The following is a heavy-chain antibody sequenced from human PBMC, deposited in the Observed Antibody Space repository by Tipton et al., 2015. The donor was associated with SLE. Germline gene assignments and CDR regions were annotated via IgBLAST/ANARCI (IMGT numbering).Heavy chain of an antibody. CDR1: GGSISSHY. D-gene: IGHD1-1*01. V-gene: IGHV4-59*08. J-gene: IGHJ4*02. CDR2: VYYSGIT. CDR3: ARVPLDY. Sequence: TLSLTCTVSGGSISSHYWSWIRQPPGKGLEWIGYVYYSGITNYNPSLKSRVTISVDTSKNQFSLKLSSVTAADTAVYYCARVPLDYWGQGTLVTVSS.